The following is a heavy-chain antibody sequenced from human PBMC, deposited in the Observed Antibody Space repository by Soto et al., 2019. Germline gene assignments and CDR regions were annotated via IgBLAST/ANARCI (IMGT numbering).Heavy chain of an antibody. Sequence: QLQLQESGSGLVRPSQTLSLTCSVSGGSISSGGYSWNWIRQPPGKGLEWLGYIYHSGSTLYNPSLRSRVTISVYKSKNQFSLKLTSVTAADTAVYYCARDQLEGNWFDPWGQGTLVTVSS. CDR2: IYHSGST. D-gene: IGHD1-1*01. V-gene: IGHV4-30-2*01. J-gene: IGHJ5*02. CDR1: GGSISSGGYS. CDR3: ARDQLEGNWFDP.